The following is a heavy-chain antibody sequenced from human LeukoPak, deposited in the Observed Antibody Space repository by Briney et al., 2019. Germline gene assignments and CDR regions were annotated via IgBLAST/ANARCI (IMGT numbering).Heavy chain of an antibody. CDR3: ARSGRGTYYYFDL. D-gene: IGHD5-12*01. CDR1: SYRFNSYG. V-gene: IGHV1-18*01. CDR2: ISGYNGNT. Sequence: ASVKVSCKASSYRFNSYGISWVRQAPGQGLEWMGWISGYNGNTNYAQKFLGRVSMTADTSTSTAYVELRSLTSDDTAVYYCARSGRGTYYYFDLWGQGTLVTVSS. J-gene: IGHJ4*02.